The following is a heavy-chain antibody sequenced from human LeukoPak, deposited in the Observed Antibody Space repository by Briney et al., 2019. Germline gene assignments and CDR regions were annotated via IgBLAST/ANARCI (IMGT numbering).Heavy chain of an antibody. Sequence: SETLYLTCAVSGYSISSGYYWGWIRQPPGKGLEWIGSIYHSESTYYNPSLKSRVTISVDTSKNQFSLKLSSVTAADTAVYYCARHHGYSSSSHYFDYWGQGTLVTVSS. D-gene: IGHD6-6*01. CDR1: GYSISSGYY. J-gene: IGHJ4*02. CDR2: IYHSEST. CDR3: ARHHGYSSSSHYFDY. V-gene: IGHV4-38-2*01.